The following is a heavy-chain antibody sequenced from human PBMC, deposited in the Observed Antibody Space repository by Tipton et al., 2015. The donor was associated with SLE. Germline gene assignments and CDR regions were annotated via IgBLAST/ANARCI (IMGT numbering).Heavy chain of an antibody. CDR1: GGSISSYY. CDR3: GGWWHDAFDI. V-gene: IGHV4-59*01. Sequence: TLSLTCTVSGGSISSYYWSWIRQPPGKGLEWIGYIYYSGSTNYNPSLKSRVTISVDTSKNQFSLKLCSVTAADTAVYYCGGWWHDAFDIWGQGTMVTVSS. J-gene: IGHJ3*02. CDR2: IYYSGST. D-gene: IGHD2-8*02.